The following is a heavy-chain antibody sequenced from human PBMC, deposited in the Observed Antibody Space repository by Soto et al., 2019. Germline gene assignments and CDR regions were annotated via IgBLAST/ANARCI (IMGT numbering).Heavy chain of an antibody. D-gene: IGHD2-2*01. CDR2: ISAYNGNT. CDR3: ARDPTGYCSSTSCYPLDY. CDR1: GYTFTSYG. V-gene: IGHV1-18*01. Sequence: ASVQVSCKAPGYTFTSYGISWVRQAPGQGLEWMGWISAYNGNTNYAQKLQGRVTMTTDTSTSTAYMELRSLRSDDTAVYYCARDPTGYCSSTSCYPLDYWGQGTLVTVSS. J-gene: IGHJ4*02.